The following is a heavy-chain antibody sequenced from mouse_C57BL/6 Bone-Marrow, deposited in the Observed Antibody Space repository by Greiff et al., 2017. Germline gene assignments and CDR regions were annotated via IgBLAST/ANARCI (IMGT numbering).Heavy chain of an antibody. J-gene: IGHJ1*03. CDR1: GYSFTGYF. Sequence: VQLQQSGPELVKPGDSVKISCKASGYSFTGYFMNWVMQSHGKSLEWIGRINPYNGDTFYNQKFKGKATLTVDKSSSTAHMELRSLTSEDSAVYYCASYGSSYPWYFDVWGTGTTVTVSS. V-gene: IGHV1-20*01. CDR3: ASYGSSYPWYFDV. CDR2: INPYNGDT. D-gene: IGHD1-1*01.